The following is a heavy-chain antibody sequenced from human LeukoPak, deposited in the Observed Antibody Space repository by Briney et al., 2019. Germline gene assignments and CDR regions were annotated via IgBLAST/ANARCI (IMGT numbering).Heavy chain of an antibody. CDR1: GFTFSSYW. CDR2: IKQDGSEK. J-gene: IGHJ4*02. Sequence: GGSLRLSCAASGFTFSSYWMSWVRQAPGEGLEWVANIKQDGSEKYYVDSVKGRFTISRDNAKNSLYLQMNSLRVEDTALYYCARWDSGNYHGIGDWGQGTLVTVSS. V-gene: IGHV3-7*01. CDR3: ARWDSGNYHGIGD. D-gene: IGHD1-26*01.